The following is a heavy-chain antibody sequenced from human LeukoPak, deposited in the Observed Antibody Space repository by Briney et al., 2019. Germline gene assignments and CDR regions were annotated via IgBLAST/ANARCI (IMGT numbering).Heavy chain of an antibody. Sequence: SETLSLTCTVSGGSINSYYWSWIRQPPGKGLEWIGYIYYSGSTNYNPSLKSRVTISVDTSKNQFSLKLSSVTAADTAVYYCARGAWDDILTPFDYWRQGTLVTVSS. V-gene: IGHV4-59*01. D-gene: IGHD3-9*01. CDR1: GGSINSYY. CDR3: ARGAWDDILTPFDY. J-gene: IGHJ4*02. CDR2: IYYSGST.